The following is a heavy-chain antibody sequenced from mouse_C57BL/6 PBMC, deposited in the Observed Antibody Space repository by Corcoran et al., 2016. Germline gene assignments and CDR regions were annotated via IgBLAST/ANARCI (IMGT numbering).Heavy chain of an antibody. V-gene: IGHV3-6*01. J-gene: IGHJ1*03. CDR3: ARERVITTVVDWYFDV. D-gene: IGHD1-1*01. Sequence: DVQLQESGPGLVKPSQSLSLTCPVTGYSITSGYYWNWIRQFPGNKLEWMGYISYDGSNNYNPSLKNRISITRDTSKNQFFLKLNSVTTEDTATYYCARERVITTVVDWYFDVWCTGTTVTVSS. CDR2: ISYDGSN. CDR1: GYSITSGYY.